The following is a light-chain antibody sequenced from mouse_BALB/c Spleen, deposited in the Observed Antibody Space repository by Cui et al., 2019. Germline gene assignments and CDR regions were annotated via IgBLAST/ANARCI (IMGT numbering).Light chain of an antibody. Sequence: DVLMTQIPLSLPVSLGDQASISCRSSQCIVHSNGNTYLEWYLQKPGQSPKLLIYKGSYRFSGVPDRFSSSGAGTDVTLKISSMEADDLGGDYCFQGSHVPWTFGGGTKLEIK. CDR3: FQGSHVPWT. V-gene: IGKV1-117*01. J-gene: IGKJ1*01. CDR1: QCIVHSNGNTY. CDR2: KGS.